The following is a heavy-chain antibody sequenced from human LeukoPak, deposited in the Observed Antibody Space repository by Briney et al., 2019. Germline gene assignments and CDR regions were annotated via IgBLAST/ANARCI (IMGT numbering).Heavy chain of an antibody. CDR1: GFTFSSYG. Sequence: GGSLRLSCAASGFTFSSYGMSWVRQAPGKGLEWVSYISSSGSTIYYADSVKGRFTISRDNAKNSLCLQMNSLRAEDTAVYYCARVSRWATVTNNLLYYYYYYMDVWGKGTTVTVSS. D-gene: IGHD4-11*01. V-gene: IGHV3-48*04. J-gene: IGHJ6*03. CDR2: ISSSGSTI. CDR3: ARVSRWATVTNNLLYYYYYYMDV.